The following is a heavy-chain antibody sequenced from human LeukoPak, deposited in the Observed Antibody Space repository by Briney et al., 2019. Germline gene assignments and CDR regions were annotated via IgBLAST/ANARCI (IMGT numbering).Heavy chain of an antibody. Sequence: ASVKVSCNVSGYTRTKLAMHWVRQAPGKGLEWMGGFDPEEGETIYAQKFQGRVTMTEDTSTDTAYMELNSLSSEDTAVYYCARGRCSGGSCYGVDYWGQGTLVTVSS. J-gene: IGHJ4*02. CDR1: GYTRTKLA. V-gene: IGHV1-24*01. CDR2: FDPEEGET. CDR3: ARGRCSGGSCYGVDY. D-gene: IGHD2-15*01.